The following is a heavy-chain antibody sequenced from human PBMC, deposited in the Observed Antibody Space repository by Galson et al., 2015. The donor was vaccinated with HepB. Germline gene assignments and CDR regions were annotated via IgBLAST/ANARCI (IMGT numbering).Heavy chain of an antibody. CDR2: LSDNGDNT. CDR3: AKSLRHYPYDMDV. Sequence: SLRLSCAASGFTFSSYAIMWVRKAPGKGLEWVSGLSDNGDNTFYSESVKGRFTISRDNSKNTLFLQMNSLRADDTAVYSCAKSLRHYPYDMDVWGPGTTVSVSS. V-gene: IGHV3-23*01. CDR1: GFTFSSYA. D-gene: IGHD1-26*01. J-gene: IGHJ6*02.